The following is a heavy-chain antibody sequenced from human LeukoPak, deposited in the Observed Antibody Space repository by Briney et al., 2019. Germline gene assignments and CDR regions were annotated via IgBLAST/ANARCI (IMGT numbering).Heavy chain of an antibody. V-gene: IGHV3-30*02. CDR2: IRYDGSNK. D-gene: IGHD3-10*01. CDR1: GFTFSSYG. J-gene: IGHJ3*02. Sequence: PGGSLRLSCAASGFTFSSYGMHWVRQAPGKGLEWVAFIRYDGSNKYCADSVKGRFTISRDNSKNTLYLQMNSLRAEDTAVYYCAKELAMVRGVIITMGAFDIWGQGTMVTVSS. CDR3: AKELAMVRGVIITMGAFDI.